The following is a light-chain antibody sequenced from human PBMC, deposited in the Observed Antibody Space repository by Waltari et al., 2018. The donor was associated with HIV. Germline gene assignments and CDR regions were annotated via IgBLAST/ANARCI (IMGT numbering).Light chain of an antibody. CDR2: GVT. V-gene: IGLV2-14*01. CDR1: NRNIGFFNL. J-gene: IGLJ2*01. Sequence: QSALTQPASVSGSPGQSLTITCTGTNRNIGFFNLVSWYQQYPGNAPQLIIYGVTSRPPGVSNRFSGSKSGNTASLTISGLQTDDEAEYYCNSYSSDDTVVFGGGTKLTVL. CDR3: NSYSSDDTVV.